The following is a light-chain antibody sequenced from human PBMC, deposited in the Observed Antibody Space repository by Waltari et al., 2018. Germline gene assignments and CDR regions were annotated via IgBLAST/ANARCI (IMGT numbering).Light chain of an antibody. CDR2: GAS. CDR1: QSVSSH. CDR3: QQFNKRPPT. J-gene: IGKJ1*01. V-gene: IGKV3-15*01. Sequence: EVVMTQSPATLSVSPGERVTLSCRASQSVSSHLAWYQKRPGQAPRLLISGASTRATGIPVRFTGSGSGTEFTLTISSLQSEDSAFYYCQQFNKRPPTFGQGTKVELK.